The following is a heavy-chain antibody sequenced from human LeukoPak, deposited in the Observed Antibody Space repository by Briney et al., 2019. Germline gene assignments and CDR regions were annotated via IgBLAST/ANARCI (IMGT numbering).Heavy chain of an antibody. V-gene: IGHV4-34*01. CDR2: INHSGST. Sequence: SETLSLTCAVYGGSFSGYYWSWIRQPPGKGLEWIGEINHSGSTNYNPSLKSRVTISVDTSKNQFSLKLSSVTAADTAVYYCATRGYSSSWYSRYYFDYWSQGTLVTVSS. J-gene: IGHJ4*02. D-gene: IGHD6-13*01. CDR3: ATRGYSSSWYSRYYFDY. CDR1: GGSFSGYY.